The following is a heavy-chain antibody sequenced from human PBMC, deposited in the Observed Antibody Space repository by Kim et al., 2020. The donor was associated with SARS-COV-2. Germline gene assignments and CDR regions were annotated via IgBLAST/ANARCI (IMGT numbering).Heavy chain of an antibody. D-gene: IGHD3-10*01. CDR3: AREQFGNWIDP. V-gene: IGHV3-48*02. Sequence: NSADSVKGRFTSSRDNAKNSLYLQMNSLRDEDTAVYYCAREQFGNWIDPWGQGTLDTVSS. J-gene: IGHJ5*02.